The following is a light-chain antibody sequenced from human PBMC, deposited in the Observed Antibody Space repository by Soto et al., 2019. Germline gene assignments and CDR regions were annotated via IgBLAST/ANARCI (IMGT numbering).Light chain of an antibody. CDR2: GAS. J-gene: IGKJ1*01. CDR1: QSVSSSY. Sequence: EIVLTQSPGTPSLSPGERATLSCRASQSVSSSYLAWYQQKPGQAPRLLIYGASSRATGIPDRFSGSGSGTDFTLTISRLEPEDFAVNYCQQYGSSPWTFGQGTKVDI. CDR3: QQYGSSPWT. V-gene: IGKV3-20*01.